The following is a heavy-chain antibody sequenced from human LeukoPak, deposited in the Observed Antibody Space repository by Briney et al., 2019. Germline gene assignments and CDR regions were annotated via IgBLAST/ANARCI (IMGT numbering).Heavy chain of an antibody. J-gene: IGHJ3*02. V-gene: IGHV4-39*01. CDR1: GGSISSSSYY. CDR2: IYYSGST. CDR3: ARQMATIKDDAFDI. Sequence: SETLSLTCTVSGGSISSSSYYWGWIRQPPGKGLEWIGSIYYSGSTYYNPSLKSRVTISVDTSKNQLSLKLSSVTAADTAVYYCARQMATIKDDAFDIWGQGTMVTVSS. D-gene: IGHD5-24*01.